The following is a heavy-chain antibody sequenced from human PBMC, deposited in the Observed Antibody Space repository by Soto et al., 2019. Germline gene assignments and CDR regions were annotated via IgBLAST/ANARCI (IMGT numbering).Heavy chain of an antibody. V-gene: IGHV3-74*01. CDR3: VRGSVYNWRGDF. CDR1: GFTFSNYW. D-gene: IGHD1-20*01. J-gene: IGHJ4*02. CDR2: INGDGSTT. Sequence: EVQLVVSGGDLIQPGGSLRLSCAASGFTFSNYWMHWVRQAPGKGLVWVSRINGDGSTTSYADSVKGRFNISRDNAKKTLSLHMNSLRAEDTAVYYCVRGSVYNWRGDFWGQGTMGTVYS.